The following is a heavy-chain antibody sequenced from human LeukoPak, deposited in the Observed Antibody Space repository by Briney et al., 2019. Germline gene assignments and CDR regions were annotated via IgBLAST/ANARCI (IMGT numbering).Heavy chain of an antibody. CDR3: ARDLQGIVVVVAAPYYYYYGMDV. J-gene: IGHJ6*02. Sequence: ASVKVSCKASGYTFTSYYMHWVRQAPGQGLEWMGIINPSGGSTSYAQKFQGRVTMTRDTSTSTVYMELSSLRSEDTAVYYCARDLQGIVVVVAAPYYYYYGMDVWGQGTTVTVSS. D-gene: IGHD2-15*01. CDR2: INPSGGST. CDR1: GYTFTSYY. V-gene: IGHV1-46*01.